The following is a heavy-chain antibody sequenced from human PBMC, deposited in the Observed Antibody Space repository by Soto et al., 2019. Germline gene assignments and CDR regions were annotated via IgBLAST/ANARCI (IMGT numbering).Heavy chain of an antibody. Sequence: GSLRLSCAASGFTFSSYAMSWVRQAPGKGLEWVSAISGSGGSTYYADSVKGRFTISRDNSKNTLYLQMNSLRAEDTAVYYCAKDTDKLTVVTHFDYRGQVSLVTVSS. V-gene: IGHV3-23*01. CDR1: GFTFSSYA. CDR3: AKDTDKLTVVTHFDY. D-gene: IGHD2-15*01. CDR2: ISGSGGST. J-gene: IGHJ4*02.